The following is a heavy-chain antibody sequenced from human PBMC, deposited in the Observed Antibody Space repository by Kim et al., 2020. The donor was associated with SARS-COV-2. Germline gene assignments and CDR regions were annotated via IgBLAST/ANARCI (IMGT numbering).Heavy chain of an antibody. CDR2: IYTSGST. D-gene: IGHD2-2*01. CDR3: ARANRYCSSTSCYYYGMDV. V-gene: IGHV4-61*02. J-gene: IGHJ6*02. Sequence: SETLSLTCTVSGGSISSGSYYWSWIRQPAGKGLEWIGRIYTSGSTNYNPSLKSRVTISVDTSKNQFSLKLSSVTAADTAVYYCARANRYCSSTSCYYYGMDVWGQGTTVTVSS. CDR1: GGSISSGSYY.